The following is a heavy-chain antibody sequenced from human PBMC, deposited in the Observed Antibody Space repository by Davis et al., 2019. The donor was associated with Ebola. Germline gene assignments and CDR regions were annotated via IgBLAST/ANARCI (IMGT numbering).Heavy chain of an antibody. Sequence: LSLTCAASGFTFSDYYISWIRQAPGKGLEWVSYIDNSGYTEYAESVKGRFTSSRDNAQNSVYLQMNRLRAEDTAVYYCARGFDYNDRSGYYGMDVWGQGTTVTVSS. D-gene: IGHD3-22*01. CDR3: ARGFDYNDRSGYYGMDV. J-gene: IGHJ6*02. V-gene: IGHV3-11*06. CDR1: GFTFSDYY. CDR2: IDNSGYT.